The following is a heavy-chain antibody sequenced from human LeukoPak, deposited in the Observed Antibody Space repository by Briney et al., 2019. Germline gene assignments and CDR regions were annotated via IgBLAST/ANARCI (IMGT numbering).Heavy chain of an antibody. V-gene: IGHV3-7*03. CDR1: GFTFSSYW. J-gene: IGHJ6*02. Sequence: GGSLRLSCAASGFTFSSYWMNWARQAPGKGPEWVASINHNGNVNYYVDSVKGRFTISRDNAKNSLYLQMSNLRAEDTAVYFCARGGGLDVWGQGATVTVSS. CDR2: INHNGNVN. CDR3: ARGGGLDV. D-gene: IGHD3-16*01.